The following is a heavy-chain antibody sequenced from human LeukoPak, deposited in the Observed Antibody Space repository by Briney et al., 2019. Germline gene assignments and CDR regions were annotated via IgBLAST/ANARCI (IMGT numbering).Heavy chain of an antibody. V-gene: IGHV1-18*01. D-gene: IGHD3-22*01. CDR1: GYTFTSYG. CDR2: ISAYNGNT. J-gene: IGHJ4*02. Sequence: ASVKVSCKAPGYTFTSYGISWARQAPGQGLEWMGWISAYNGNTNYAQKLQGRVTMTTDTSTSTAYMELRSLRSDDTAVYYCARDGNYYDSSSLGWWGQGTLVTVSS. CDR3: ARDGNYYDSSSLGW.